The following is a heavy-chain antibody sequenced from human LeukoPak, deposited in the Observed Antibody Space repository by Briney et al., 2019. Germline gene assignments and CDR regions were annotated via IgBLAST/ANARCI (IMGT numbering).Heavy chain of an antibody. D-gene: IGHD3-10*01. V-gene: IGHV4-34*01. Sequence: SETLSLTCAVYGGSFSGYYWSWIRQPPGKGLEWIGEINHSGSTNYNPSLKSRVTISVDTSKNQFSLKLSSVTAADTAVYYCARTSPPSGSGSYYFDYWGRGTLVTVSS. CDR2: INHSGST. CDR1: GGSFSGYY. CDR3: ARTSPPSGSGSYYFDY. J-gene: IGHJ4*02.